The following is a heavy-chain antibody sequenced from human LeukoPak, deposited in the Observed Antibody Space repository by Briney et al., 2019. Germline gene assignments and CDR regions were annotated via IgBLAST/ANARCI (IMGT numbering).Heavy chain of an antibody. CDR1: GYTFTGYY. CDR3: ARDKGRAYSYGYVDY. CDR2: ISPYNGNT. V-gene: IGHV1-18*04. Sequence: GASVKVSCKASGYTFTGYYMHWVRQAPGQGLEWMGWISPYNGNTNYAQKLQGRVTMTTDTSTNSAYMELRSLRSDDTAVYYCARDKGRAYSYGYVDYWGQGTLVTVS. D-gene: IGHD5-18*01. J-gene: IGHJ4*02.